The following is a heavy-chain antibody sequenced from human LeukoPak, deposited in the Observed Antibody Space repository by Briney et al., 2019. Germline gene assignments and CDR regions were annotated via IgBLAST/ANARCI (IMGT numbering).Heavy chain of an antibody. D-gene: IGHD1-26*01. CDR2: IYYSGST. Sequence: PSETLSLTCTVSGGSISSYYWSWIRQPPGKGLEWIAYIYYSGSTDYNPSLKSRVTISLDTSKNQFSLKLSSVTAADTAVYYCARHDPIVGTPDAFDTWGQGTMVTVSS. J-gene: IGHJ3*02. V-gene: IGHV4-59*08. CDR1: GGSISSYY. CDR3: ARHDPIVGTPDAFDT.